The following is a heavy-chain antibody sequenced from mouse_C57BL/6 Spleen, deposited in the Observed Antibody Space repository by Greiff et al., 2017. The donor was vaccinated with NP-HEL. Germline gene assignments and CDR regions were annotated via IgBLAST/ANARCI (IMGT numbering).Heavy chain of an antibody. CDR2: ISSGGDYI. CDR3: TRGAPLWVYAMDY. Sequence: EVQGVESGEGLVKPGGSLKLSCAASGFTFSSYAMSWVRQTPEKRLEWVAYISSGGDYIYYADTVKGRFTISRDNARNTLYRQMSSLKSEDTAMYYCTRGAPLWVYAMDYWGQGTSVTVSS. J-gene: IGHJ4*01. CDR1: GFTFSSYA. D-gene: IGHD1-1*02. V-gene: IGHV5-9-1*02.